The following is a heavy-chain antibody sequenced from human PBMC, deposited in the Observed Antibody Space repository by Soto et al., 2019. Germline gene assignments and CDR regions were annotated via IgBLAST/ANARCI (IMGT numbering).Heavy chain of an antibody. CDR1: GFTFDDYA. D-gene: IGHD2-21*02. V-gene: IGHV3-9*01. CDR3: ARAYGGNSGYFDY. J-gene: IGHJ4*02. Sequence: EVQLVGSGGGLVQPGRSLRLSCAASGFTFDDYAMHWVRQAPGKGLEWVSGISWNSGSIVYAGSVKGRFTISRDNARNSLYLQMNSLRPEDTALYYCARAYGGNSGYFDYWGQGTLVTVSS. CDR2: ISWNSGSI.